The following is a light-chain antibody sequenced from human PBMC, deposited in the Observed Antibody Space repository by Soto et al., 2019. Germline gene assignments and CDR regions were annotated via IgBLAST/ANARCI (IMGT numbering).Light chain of an antibody. V-gene: IGKV3-20*01. CDR1: QSVGSSY. CDR3: QRYGSSPPDT. CDR2: GAS. Sequence: EVVLTQSPGTLSLSPGERATLSCRASQSVGSSYVAWYQQKPGQAPRLLVYGASNRATGIPDRFSGSGSGTDFTLTISRLEPEDFVVYYCQRYGSSPPDTFGQGTKLEIK. J-gene: IGKJ2*01.